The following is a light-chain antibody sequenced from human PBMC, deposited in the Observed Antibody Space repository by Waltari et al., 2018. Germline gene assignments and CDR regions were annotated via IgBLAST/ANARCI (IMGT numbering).Light chain of an antibody. CDR3: CSYAGSYTWV. V-gene: IGLV2-11*01. Sequence: QSALTQPRSVSGSPGQSVTIPCTGTSSHVGGYNSVSWYQQHPGKAPKLMIYDVSKRPSGVPDRFSGSKSGNTASLTISGLQAEDEADYYCCSYAGSYTWVFGGGTKLTVL. CDR2: DVS. CDR1: SSHVGGYNS. J-gene: IGLJ3*02.